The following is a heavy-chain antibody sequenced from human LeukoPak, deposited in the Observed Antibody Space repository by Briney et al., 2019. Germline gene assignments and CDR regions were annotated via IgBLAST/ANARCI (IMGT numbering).Heavy chain of an antibody. J-gene: IGHJ4*02. V-gene: IGHV3-48*01. Sequence: PGGSLRLSCAEASGFTFSTYNINWVRQAPGKGLEWVSYISSGSSTIFYADSVKGRFTISRDNSKNTLYLQMNSLRAEDTAVYYCARVANYYDSSGYTYWGQGTLVTVSS. CDR2: ISSGSSTI. CDR3: ARVANYYDSSGYTY. D-gene: IGHD3-22*01. CDR1: GFTFSTYN.